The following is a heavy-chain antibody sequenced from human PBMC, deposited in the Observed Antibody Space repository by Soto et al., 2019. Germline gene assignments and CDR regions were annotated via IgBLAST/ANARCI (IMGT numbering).Heavy chain of an antibody. J-gene: IGHJ4*02. V-gene: IGHV6-1*01. D-gene: IGHD6-19*01. CDR2: TCFTSKWYN. Sequence: PSQTLSRTRAISGESVSSNTAARSWISKSPSTGPEWLDRTCFTSKWYNDHEVSGQSRITIIPDTYKKQFSLQLNSVTPEDTAVYYCAKNPGIAVAGPLDYWVQGTLVTVSS. CDR3: AKNPGIAVAGPLDY. CDR1: GESVSSNTAA.